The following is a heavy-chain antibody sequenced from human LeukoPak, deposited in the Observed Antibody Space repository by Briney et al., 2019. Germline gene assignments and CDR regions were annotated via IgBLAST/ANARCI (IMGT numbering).Heavy chain of an antibody. Sequence: SETLSLTCSVSGGSISSYYWYWIRQPPGKGLEWIGYIYSGGSPNYNPSLKSQLTISLDASKNQVSLKLSSVTAADTAVYYCARGRVAYDILTAGFDPWGQGTLVTVSS. V-gene: IGHV4-59*08. CDR3: ARGRVAYDILTAGFDP. CDR2: IYSGGSP. J-gene: IGHJ5*02. D-gene: IGHD3-9*01. CDR1: GGSISSYY.